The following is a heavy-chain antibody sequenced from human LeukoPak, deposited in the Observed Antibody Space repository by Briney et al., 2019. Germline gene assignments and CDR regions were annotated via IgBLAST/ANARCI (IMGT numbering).Heavy chain of an antibody. CDR3: AKAGGDSNYGHYFDY. D-gene: IGHD4-11*01. Sequence: GGSLRLSCAASGFTFSSYAMSWVRQAPGKGLEWVSAISGSGGSTYYADSVKGRFTISRDNSKNTLYLQMNSLRAEDTAVYYCAKAGGDSNYGHYFDYWGQGTLVTVSS. J-gene: IGHJ4*02. CDR1: GFTFSSYA. CDR2: ISGSGGST. V-gene: IGHV3-23*01.